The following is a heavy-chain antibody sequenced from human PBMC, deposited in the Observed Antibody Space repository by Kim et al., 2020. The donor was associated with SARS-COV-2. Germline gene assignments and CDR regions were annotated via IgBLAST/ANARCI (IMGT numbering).Heavy chain of an antibody. J-gene: IGHJ4*02. CDR2: INSDGSST. V-gene: IGHV3-74*01. CDR1: GFTFSSYW. CDR3: TGVVDFDY. Sequence: GGSLRLSCAASGFTFSSYWMHWVRQAPGKGLVWVSHINSDGSSTTYADSVKGRFTISRDNAKNTLYLQMKSLRAEDTAVYYCTGVVDFDYWGQGTLVTVSS. D-gene: IGHD2-15*01.